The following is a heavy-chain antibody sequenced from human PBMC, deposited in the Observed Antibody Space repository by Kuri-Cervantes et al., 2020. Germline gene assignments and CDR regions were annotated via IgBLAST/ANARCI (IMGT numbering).Heavy chain of an antibody. Sequence: GESLKISCAASGFTFSSYWMHWVRQAPGKGLEWVSVIYSGGSTYYADSVKGRFTISRDNSKNTLSLQMNSLRVEDTAVYYCARESRSGILTGWGQGTLVTVSS. D-gene: IGHD3-9*01. CDR1: GFTFSSYW. CDR3: ARESRSGILTG. V-gene: IGHV3-66*01. CDR2: IYSGGST. J-gene: IGHJ4*02.